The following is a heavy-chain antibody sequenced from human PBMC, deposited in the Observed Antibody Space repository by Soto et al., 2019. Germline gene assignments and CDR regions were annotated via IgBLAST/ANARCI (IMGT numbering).Heavy chain of an antibody. CDR1: GGSISSSSYY. CDR3: ARHLMKGTLVRVFNWFDP. J-gene: IGHJ5*02. Sequence: SETLSLTCTVSGGSISSSSYYWGWIRQPPGKGLEWIGSIYYSGSTYYNPSLKSRVTISVDTSKNQFSLKLSSVTAADTAVYYCARHLMKGTLVRVFNWFDPWGQGTLVTVSS. D-gene: IGHD3-10*01. CDR2: IYYSGST. V-gene: IGHV4-39*01.